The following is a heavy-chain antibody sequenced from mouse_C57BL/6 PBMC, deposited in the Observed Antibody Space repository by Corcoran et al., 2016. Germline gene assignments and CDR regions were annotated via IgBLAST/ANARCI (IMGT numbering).Heavy chain of an antibody. CDR1: GYTFTTYG. D-gene: IGHD4-1*01. J-gene: IGHJ2*01. Sequence: QIQLVQSGPELKKPGETVKISCKASGYTFTTYGMSWVKQAPGKGLKWMGWINTYSGVPTYADDFKGRFAFSLETSASTAYLQINNLKTEDTATYFCARRGSNWVFDYWGQGTTLTVSS. CDR3: ARRGSNWVFDY. V-gene: IGHV9-3*01. CDR2: INTYSGVP.